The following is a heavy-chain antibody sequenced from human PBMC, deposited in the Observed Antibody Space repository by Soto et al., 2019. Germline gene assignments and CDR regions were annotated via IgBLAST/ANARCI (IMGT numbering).Heavy chain of an antibody. D-gene: IGHD6-19*01. CDR1: GGSVSSGNYY. CDR2: IYYSGST. Sequence: QVQLQESGPGLVKPSETLSLTCTVSGGSVSSGNYYWSWIRQPPGKGLELIGYIYYSGSTNSNPSLKSRVTTSVDTSKDQFSRTLSSVTAADTAVYYCARGAVAKSGGHDYWGQGALVTVSS. J-gene: IGHJ4*02. V-gene: IGHV4-61*01. CDR3: ARGAVAKSGGHDY.